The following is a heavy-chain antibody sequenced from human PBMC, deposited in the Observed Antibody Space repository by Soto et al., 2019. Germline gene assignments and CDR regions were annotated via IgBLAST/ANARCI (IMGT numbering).Heavy chain of an antibody. CDR3: ANAYRSSHGSY. V-gene: IGHV1-18*01. D-gene: IGHD6-13*01. CDR1: GYTFNSYG. Sequence: GASVKVSCKASGYTFNSYGISWVRQAPGQGLEWMGWISAYNGNTNYAQKLQGRVTMTTDTSTSTAYMELRSLRSEDTAVFYCANAYRSSHGSYRAQGTLVPVSS. J-gene: IGHJ4*02. CDR2: ISAYNGNT.